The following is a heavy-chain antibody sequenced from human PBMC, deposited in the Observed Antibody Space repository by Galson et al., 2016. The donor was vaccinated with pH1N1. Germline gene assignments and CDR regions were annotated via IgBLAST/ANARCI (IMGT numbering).Heavy chain of an antibody. CDR3: AKSHGSVFTFGDFFDS. CDR1: GGSISSSTYF. V-gene: IGHV4-39*07. Sequence: ETLSLTCTVSGGSISSSTYFWGWIRQPPGKGLEWIGTHSYSGDTDYRSSLKSRLTTSADTSKDQFSPKLKSVTAADTAFYYCAKSHGSVFTFGDFFDSWGQGTLVTVSS. D-gene: IGHD3-16*01. CDR2: HSYSGDT. J-gene: IGHJ4*02.